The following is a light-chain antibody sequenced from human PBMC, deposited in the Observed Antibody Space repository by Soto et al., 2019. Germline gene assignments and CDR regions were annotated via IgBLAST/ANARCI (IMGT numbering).Light chain of an antibody. Sequence: EIVLTQSPATLSLSPGERATPPSRAGRSVPNSLVWYQQKPGQAPRLLIDDASNRATGTPDRFSGSGSGTDFTLTISSLGPEDFAVYYCQQRRNWPLTFGGGTKVEIK. CDR2: DAS. CDR1: RSVPNS. J-gene: IGKJ4*01. CDR3: QQRRNWPLT. V-gene: IGKV3-11*01.